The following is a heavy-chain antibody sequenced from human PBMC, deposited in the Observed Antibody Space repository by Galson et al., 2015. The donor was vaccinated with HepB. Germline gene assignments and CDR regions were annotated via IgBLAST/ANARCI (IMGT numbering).Heavy chain of an antibody. CDR3: ARHRGYCSSTSCSYIDH. J-gene: IGHJ4*02. Sequence: QSGAEVKKPGESLRISCKGSGYSFTSYWISWVRQMPGKGLEWMGRIDPSDSYTNYSPTFQGHVTISADKSISTAYLQWSSLKASDTAMYYCARHRGYCSSTSCSYIDHWGQGTLVTASS. D-gene: IGHD2-2*01. CDR2: IDPSDSYT. CDR1: GYSFTSYW. V-gene: IGHV5-10-1*01.